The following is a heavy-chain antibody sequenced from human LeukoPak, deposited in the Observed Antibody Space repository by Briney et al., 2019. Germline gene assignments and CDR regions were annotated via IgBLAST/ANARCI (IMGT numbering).Heavy chain of an antibody. D-gene: IGHD4-17*01. CDR1: GGSISSYY. J-gene: IGHJ4*02. V-gene: IGHV4-59*01. CDR3: ARGGLGDYGDYGGSVY. Sequence: SETLSLTCTVPGGSISSYYWSWIRQPPGKGLEWIGYIYYSGSTNYNPSLKSRVTISVDTSKNQFSLKLSSVTAADTAVYYCARGGLGDYGDYGGSVYWGQGTLVTVSS. CDR2: IYYSGST.